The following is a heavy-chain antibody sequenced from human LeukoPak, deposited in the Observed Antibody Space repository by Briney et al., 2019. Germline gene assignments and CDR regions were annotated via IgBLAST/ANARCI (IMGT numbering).Heavy chain of an antibody. V-gene: IGHV3-7*01. J-gene: IGHJ3*02. D-gene: IGHD5-24*01. Sequence: PGGSLRHSCSASGFTFSSYWMSWVRQAPGKGLEWVANIKQDGSEKYYVDSVKGRFTISRDNAKNSLYLQMNSLRAEDTAVYYCARDSNGYDAFDIWGQGTMVTVSS. CDR1: GFTFSSYW. CDR3: ARDSNGYDAFDI. CDR2: IKQDGSEK.